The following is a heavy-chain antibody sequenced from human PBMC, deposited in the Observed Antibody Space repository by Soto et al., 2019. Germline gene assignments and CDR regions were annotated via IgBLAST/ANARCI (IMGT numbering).Heavy chain of an antibody. V-gene: IGHV2-5*02. CDR3: AHRLGEGCTNGVCYRSRPGAFDI. D-gene: IGHD2-8*01. Sequence: QITLKESGPTLVKPTQTLTLTCTFSGFSLSTSGVGVGWIRQPPGKALEWLALIYWDDDKRYSPSLKSRLTITKDTSKHQXXLXMXXMDPLDTATYYCAHRLGEGCTNGVCYRSRPGAFDIWGQGTMVTVSS. CDR1: GFSLSTSGVG. J-gene: IGHJ3*02. CDR2: IYWDDDK.